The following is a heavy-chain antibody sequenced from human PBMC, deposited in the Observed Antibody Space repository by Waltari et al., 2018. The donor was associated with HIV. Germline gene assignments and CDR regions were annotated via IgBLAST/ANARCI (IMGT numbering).Heavy chain of an antibody. CDR3: ARTTYNKIFDF. Sequence: QVQLQESGPGLVKPSETLSLTCSVSGASITSYYWSWIRQIPGKGPEWIGFVYHSGSTNYKPSFKNRISISVDTSKSQFSLKLKSVTAADTAMYYCARTTYNKIFDFWGRGTLVTVSS. CDR1: GASITSYY. J-gene: IGHJ4*02. D-gene: IGHD4-4*01. CDR2: VYHSGST. V-gene: IGHV4-59*08.